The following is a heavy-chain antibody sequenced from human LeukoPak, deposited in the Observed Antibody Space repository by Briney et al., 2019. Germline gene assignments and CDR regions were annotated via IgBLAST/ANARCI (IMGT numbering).Heavy chain of an antibody. Sequence: SETLSLTCAVYGGSFSGYYWSWVRQPPGKGLEWIGEINHSGSTNYNPSLRIRVTISVDTSKSQFPLRLSSVTAADTAVYYCARGYIVVVPAAILANWFDPWGQGTLVTVSS. D-gene: IGHD2-2*01. CDR1: GGSFSGYY. CDR3: ARGYIVVVPAAILANWFDP. CDR2: INHSGST. J-gene: IGHJ5*02. V-gene: IGHV4-34*01.